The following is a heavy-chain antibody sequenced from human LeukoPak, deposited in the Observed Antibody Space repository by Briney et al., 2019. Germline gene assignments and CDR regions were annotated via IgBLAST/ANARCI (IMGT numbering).Heavy chain of an antibody. CDR2: MNPNSGNT. V-gene: IGHV1-8*01. D-gene: IGHD6-19*01. CDR3: ARLYSSGWYFYYYYYMDV. CDR1: GYTFTSYD. J-gene: IGHJ6*03. Sequence: ASVKVSCKASGYTFTSYDINWVRQATGQGLEWMGWMNPNSGNTGYAQKFQDRVTMTRNTSISTAYMELSSLRSEDTAVYYCARLYSSGWYFYYYYYMDVWGKGTTVTVSS.